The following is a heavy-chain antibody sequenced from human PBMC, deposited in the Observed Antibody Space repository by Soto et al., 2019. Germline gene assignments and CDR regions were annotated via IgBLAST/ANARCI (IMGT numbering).Heavy chain of an antibody. Sequence: GASVKVSCKASGYSFTDYGINWLRQAPGQGLEWMGWISTYNGNTNYAQNFQGRVTMTTDTSTNTAYMELRSLGSDDTAVYYCARRATVTTFDYWGQGTLVTVSS. CDR2: ISTYNGNT. CDR3: ARRATVTTFDY. V-gene: IGHV1-18*01. J-gene: IGHJ4*02. D-gene: IGHD4-17*01. CDR1: GYSFTDYG.